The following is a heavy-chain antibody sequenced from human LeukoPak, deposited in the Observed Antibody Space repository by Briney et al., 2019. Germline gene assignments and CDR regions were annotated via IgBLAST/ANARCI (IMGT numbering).Heavy chain of an antibody. CDR2: MNPNSGNT. V-gene: IGHV1-8*03. D-gene: IGHD2-2*01. J-gene: IGHJ4*02. Sequence: ASVKVSCKASGYTLTSYDINWVRQATGQGLEWMGWMNPNSGNTGYAQKFQGRVTITRNTSISTAYMELSSLRSEDTAVYYCALGDIVVVPAARPHSFDYWGQGTLVTVSS. CDR1: GYTLTSYD. CDR3: ALGDIVVVPAARPHSFDY.